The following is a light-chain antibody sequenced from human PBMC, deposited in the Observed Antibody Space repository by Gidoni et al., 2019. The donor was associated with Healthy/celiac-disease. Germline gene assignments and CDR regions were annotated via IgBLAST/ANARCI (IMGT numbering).Light chain of an antibody. V-gene: IGKV3-11*01. Sequence: EIVLTQSPATLSLSPGERATLSCRASQSVSSYLAWYPQKPGQAPRLLIYDASNRATGIPARFSGSGSGTDFTLTISSLEPEDFAVYYCQQRSNWPPSWTFGQXTKVEIK. CDR1: QSVSSY. CDR2: DAS. J-gene: IGKJ1*01. CDR3: QQRSNWPPSWT.